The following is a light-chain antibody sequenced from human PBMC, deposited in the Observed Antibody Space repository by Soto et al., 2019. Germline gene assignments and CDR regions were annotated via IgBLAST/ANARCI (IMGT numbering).Light chain of an antibody. Sequence: EIVLTQSPDTLSLSPGERATLSCRASQSVSSSYLAWYQQKPGQAPRLLIYGASSRATGIPDRFSGSGSGTDFTLTISRLEPEDFAVYYCQQYGSPLRLTFGGGTKVEIK. CDR1: QSVSSSY. CDR3: QQYGSPLRLT. CDR2: GAS. V-gene: IGKV3-20*01. J-gene: IGKJ4*01.